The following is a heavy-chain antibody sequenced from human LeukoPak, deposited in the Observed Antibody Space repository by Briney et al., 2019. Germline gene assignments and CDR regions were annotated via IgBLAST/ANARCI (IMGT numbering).Heavy chain of an antibody. CDR1: GGSINKYY. D-gene: IGHD7-27*01. Sequence: PSETLSLTCTVAGGSINKYYWRWVRQPPGKGMEWIGYIYYSGSTNYTPSLQSRVTISVDPSKNHFSLKLSSVTAADTAVYYCARVWGNWYFDLWGRGTLVTVSS. CDR2: IYYSGST. J-gene: IGHJ2*01. V-gene: IGHV4-59*01. CDR3: ARVWGNWYFDL.